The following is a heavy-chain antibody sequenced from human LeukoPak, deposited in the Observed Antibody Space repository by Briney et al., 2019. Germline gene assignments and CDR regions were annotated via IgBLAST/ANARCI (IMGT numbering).Heavy chain of an antibody. CDR3: ARLDIVVVPAYYYYYMDV. V-gene: IGHV3-21*01. CDR2: ISSSSSYI. CDR1: GFTFSSYS. J-gene: IGHJ6*03. D-gene: IGHD2-2*03. Sequence: GGSLRLSCAASGFTFSSYSMNWVRQAPGKGLEWVSSISSSSSYIYYADSVKGRFTISRDNAKNSLYLQMNSLRAEDTAVYYCARLDIVVVPAYYYYYMDVWSKGTTVTVSS.